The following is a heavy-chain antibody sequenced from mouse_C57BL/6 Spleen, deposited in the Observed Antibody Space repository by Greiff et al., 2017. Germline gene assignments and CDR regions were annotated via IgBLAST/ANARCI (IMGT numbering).Heavy chain of an antibody. CDR2: IYPGDGDT. CDR1: GYAFSSSW. D-gene: IGHD1-1*01. J-gene: IGHJ4*01. V-gene: IGHV1-82*01. CDR3: ARPHYYGSSYYAMDY. Sequence: VKLQESGPELVKPGASVKISCKASGYAFSSSWMNWVKQRPGKGLEWIGRIYPGDGDTNYNGKFKGKATLTADKSSSTAYMQLSSLTSEDSAVYFCARPHYYGSSYYAMDYWGQGTSGTVSS.